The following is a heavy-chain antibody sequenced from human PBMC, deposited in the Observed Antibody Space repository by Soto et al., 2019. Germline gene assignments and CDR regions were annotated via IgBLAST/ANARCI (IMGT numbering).Heavy chain of an antibody. Sequence: ASVKVSCKASGYTFTSYGIIWVRQAPGQGLEWMGWISAYNGNTNYAQKLQGRVTMTTDTSTSTAYMELRSLRSDDTAVYYCARADYYGSGSYYAYNWFDPWGQGTLVTVSS. CDR2: ISAYNGNT. D-gene: IGHD3-10*01. V-gene: IGHV1-18*01. CDR3: ARADYYGSGSYYAYNWFDP. CDR1: GYTFTSYG. J-gene: IGHJ5*02.